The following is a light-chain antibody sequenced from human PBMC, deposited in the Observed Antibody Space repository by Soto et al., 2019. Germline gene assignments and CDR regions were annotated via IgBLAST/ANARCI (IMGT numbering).Light chain of an antibody. V-gene: IGKV1-39*01. CDR2: AVS. J-gene: IGKJ1*01. CDR3: QQTYSTPRT. Sequence: DIQMTPAPSSLSAAVGDRVTSTCPASQSISSYLNWDQQKPGKPPKLLIYAVSSFQRGVPSRFSGSGSGTDFSLNITSLPPEDFATYYCQQTYSTPRTFGQGTKVEIK. CDR1: QSISSY.